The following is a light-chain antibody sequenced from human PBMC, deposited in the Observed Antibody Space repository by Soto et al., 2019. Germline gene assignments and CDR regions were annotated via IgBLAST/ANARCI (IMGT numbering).Light chain of an antibody. CDR3: QQYGNLYT. CDR1: QSVSNNY. Sequence: EIVLTQSPGTLSLSPGERATLSCRASQSVSNNYLAWYQRKPGQAPRLLIYGASSRATGIPDRFSGSGSGTDFTLTISRLEPEDFAVYYCQQYGNLYTFGQGTKLEIK. J-gene: IGKJ2*01. V-gene: IGKV3-20*01. CDR2: GAS.